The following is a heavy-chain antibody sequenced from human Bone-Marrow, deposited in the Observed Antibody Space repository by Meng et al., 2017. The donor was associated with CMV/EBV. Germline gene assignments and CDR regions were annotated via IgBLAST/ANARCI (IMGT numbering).Heavy chain of an antibody. V-gene: IGHV3-53*01. CDR2: IYSGGST. CDR3: ASPRIRSRTYGDDAFDI. Sequence: GESLKISCAASGFTVSNNYMSWVRQAPGKGLEWVSVIYSGGSTYYADSVKGRFTISRDNSKNTLYLQMNSLRAEDTAVYYCASPRIRSRTYGDDAFDIWGQGTMVTVSS. D-gene: IGHD2-8*01. J-gene: IGHJ3*02. CDR1: GFTVSNNY.